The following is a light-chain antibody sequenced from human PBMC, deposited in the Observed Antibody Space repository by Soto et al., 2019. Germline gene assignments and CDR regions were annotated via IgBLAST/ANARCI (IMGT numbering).Light chain of an antibody. CDR3: QQRRNWPPT. CDR1: QSVSSY. J-gene: IGKJ3*01. V-gene: IGKV3-11*01. CDR2: DAS. Sequence: EIVLTRSPATLSLSPGERATLSCRASQSVSSYLAGYRQKPGQAPRLLIYDASNRATGIPARLSGSVSGTDVTLPISSLEPEDFAVYYCQQRRNWPPTFGPGTKVDIK.